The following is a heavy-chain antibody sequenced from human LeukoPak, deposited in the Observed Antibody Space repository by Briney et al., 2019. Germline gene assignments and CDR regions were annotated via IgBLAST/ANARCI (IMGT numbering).Heavy chain of an antibody. CDR1: GFTVSSNY. D-gene: IGHD3-10*01. CDR3: ARDLYYYGSGSDNFLYH. J-gene: IGHJ5*02. Sequence: PGGSLRLSCAASGFTVSSNYMNWVRQAPGQGLEWVSVINSGGSTHYADSVKGRFTISRDNSKNTLYLQMNSLRAEDTAVYYCARDLYYYGSGSDNFLYHWGQGTLVTVSS. V-gene: IGHV3-53*01. CDR2: INSGGST.